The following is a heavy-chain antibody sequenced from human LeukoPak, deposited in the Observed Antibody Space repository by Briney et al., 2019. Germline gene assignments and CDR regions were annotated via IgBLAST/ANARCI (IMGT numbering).Heavy chain of an antibody. CDR3: VRDAS. CDR1: GFIFRIYG. CDR2: IYSGGGT. J-gene: IGHJ4*02. V-gene: IGHV3-66*01. Sequence: GRSLRLSCAASGFIFRIYGMHWVRQAPGKGLEWVSAIYSGGGTYYADSVKGRFTLSRDISKNTLYLQMNSLRAEDTAVYYCVRDASWGQGALVTVSS.